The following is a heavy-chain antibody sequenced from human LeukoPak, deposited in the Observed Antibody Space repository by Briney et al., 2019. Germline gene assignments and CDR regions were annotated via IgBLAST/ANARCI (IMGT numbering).Heavy chain of an antibody. CDR2: IKQNGSEK. J-gene: IGHJ4*02. Sequence: GGSLRLSCAASGFTFSSYWMSWVRQAPGKGLEWVANIKQNGSEKYYVDSVKGRFTISRDNAKNSLYLQMNSLRAEDTAVYYCARGTIAAAGYYYFDYWGQGTQVTVSS. CDR1: GFTFSSYW. V-gene: IGHV3-7*04. D-gene: IGHD6-13*01. CDR3: ARGTIAAAGYYYFDY.